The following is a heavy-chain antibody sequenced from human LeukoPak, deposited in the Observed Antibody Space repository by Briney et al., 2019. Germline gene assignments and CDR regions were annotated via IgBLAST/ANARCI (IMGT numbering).Heavy chain of an antibody. CDR3: ARDQRLWFGETVFQGFDP. J-gene: IGHJ5*02. V-gene: IGHV4-59*01. CDR1: GGSISSYY. D-gene: IGHD3-10*01. Sequence: SETLSLTCTVSGGSISSYYWSWIRQPPGKGLEWIGYIYYSGSTNYNPSLKSRVTISVDTSKNQFSLKLSSVTAADTAVYYCARDQRLWFGETVFQGFDPWGQGTLVTVSS. CDR2: IYYSGST.